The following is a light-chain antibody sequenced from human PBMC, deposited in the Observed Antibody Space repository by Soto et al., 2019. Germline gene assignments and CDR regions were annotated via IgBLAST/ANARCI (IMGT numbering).Light chain of an antibody. V-gene: IGKV1-39*01. J-gene: IGKJ5*01. CDR3: QQSYSTPIT. CDR1: QSISSY. Sequence: DIQGTQSPSSLSASVGDRVTITCRASQSISSYLNWYQQKPGEAPKLLIYATSTLPSGVPSRFSGSGSGTDFTLTITSLQPEDFATYYCQQSYSTPITFGQGTRLEI. CDR2: ATS.